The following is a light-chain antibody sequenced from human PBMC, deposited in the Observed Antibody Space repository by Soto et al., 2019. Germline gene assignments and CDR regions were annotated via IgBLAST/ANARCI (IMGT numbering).Light chain of an antibody. V-gene: IGLV2-8*01. CDR2: EVN. CDR3: SSYADSNNLV. Sequence: QSVLTQPPSASGSPGQSVTISCAGTSSDVGGYNSVSWYQQHPGKAPKLMIYEVNKRPSGVPDRFSGSKSGNTASLTVSGLQAEDEADYYCSSYADSNNLVFGGGTKVTFL. J-gene: IGLJ3*02. CDR1: SSDVGGYNS.